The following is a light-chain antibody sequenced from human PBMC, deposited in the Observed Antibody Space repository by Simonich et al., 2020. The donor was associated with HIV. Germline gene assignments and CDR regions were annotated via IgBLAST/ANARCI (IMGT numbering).Light chain of an antibody. V-gene: IGKV1-9*01. CDR3: QQLNSYPLT. CDR1: QGSNSY. CDR2: AAF. J-gene: IGKJ3*01. Sequence: SQSTQSPSFLSISIGDRVTITCRASQGSNSYLAWYQQKPGKAPKLLIYAAFTLQSGVPSRFSGSGSGTELTLTISSLQPEYFATYYCQQLNSYPLTFGPGTKVEI.